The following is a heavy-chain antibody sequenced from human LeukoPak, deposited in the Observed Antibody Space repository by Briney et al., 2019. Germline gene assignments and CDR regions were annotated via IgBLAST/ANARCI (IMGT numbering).Heavy chain of an antibody. V-gene: IGHV3-23*01. J-gene: IGHJ4*02. CDR3: AKDLITMVRGVRSLDY. Sequence: GGSLRLSCAASGFTFSSYAMSWVRQAPGKGLEWVSAISGSGGSTYYADSVKGRFTISRDNSKNTLYLQMNSLRAEDTAVYYCAKDLITMVRGVRSLDYWGQGTLVTVSS. D-gene: IGHD3-10*01. CDR1: GFTFSSYA. CDR2: ISGSGGST.